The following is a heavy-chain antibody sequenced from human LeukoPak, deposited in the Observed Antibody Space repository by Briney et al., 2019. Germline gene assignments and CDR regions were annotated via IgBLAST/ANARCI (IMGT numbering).Heavy chain of an antibody. D-gene: IGHD3-9*01. CDR3: ARGITIFNWFDP. CDR2: IIPILGTA. J-gene: IGHJ5*02. CDR1: GGTFSSYA. V-gene: IGHV1-69*05. Sequence: SSVKVSCKASGGTFSSYAISWVRQAPGQGLEWMGGIIPILGTANYAQKFQGRVTITTDESTSTAYMELSSLRSEDTAVYYCARGITIFNWFDPWGQGTLVTVSS.